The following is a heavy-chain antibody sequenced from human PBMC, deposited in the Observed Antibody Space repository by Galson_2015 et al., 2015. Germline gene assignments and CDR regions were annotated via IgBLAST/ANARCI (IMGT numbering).Heavy chain of an antibody. D-gene: IGHD6-13*01. CDR2: IKGGNGQT. CDR3: ARSDPYSSSWFIDY. CDR1: GYTFTSYD. V-gene: IGHV1-3*01. J-gene: IGHJ4*02. Sequence: SVKVSCKASGYTFTSYDIHWVRQAPGQRLEWMGWIKGGNGQTKYSQEFQGRVTVTRDTSANTAYMEMSSLRSEDTAVYYCARSDPYSSSWFIDYWGQGTMITVPS.